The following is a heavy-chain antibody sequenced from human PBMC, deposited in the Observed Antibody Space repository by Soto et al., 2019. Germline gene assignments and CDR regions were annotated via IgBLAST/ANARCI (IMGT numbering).Heavy chain of an antibody. CDR1: GFSFSSYA. D-gene: IGHD1-26*01. Sequence: EVQLLESGGGLVQPGGSLRLSCAASGFSFSSYAMSWVRQAPGKGLEWVSTISDGGGSTYYADSVKGRFTISRDNSKNTLHLQMNSLGADDTAIYYCAKDSMVGPYYFDHWGQGTLVTVSS. CDR3: AKDSMVGPYYFDH. V-gene: IGHV3-23*01. CDR2: ISDGGGST. J-gene: IGHJ4*02.